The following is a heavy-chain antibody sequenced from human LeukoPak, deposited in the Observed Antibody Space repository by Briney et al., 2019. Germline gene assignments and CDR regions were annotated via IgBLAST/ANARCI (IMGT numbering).Heavy chain of an antibody. V-gene: IGHV4-4*02. D-gene: IGHD1-14*01. CDR1: LDSTTSNF. Sequence: PSETLSLTCTVSLDSTTSNFWSWVRQPPGKGLEWIGEIHRSGSPNFNPSLQSRVTISIDRSRNQIALELSSVTAADTAVYYCAREILGGFNPGAYWGQGTLVTVLS. CDR3: AREILGGFNPGAY. CDR2: IHRSGSP. J-gene: IGHJ4*02.